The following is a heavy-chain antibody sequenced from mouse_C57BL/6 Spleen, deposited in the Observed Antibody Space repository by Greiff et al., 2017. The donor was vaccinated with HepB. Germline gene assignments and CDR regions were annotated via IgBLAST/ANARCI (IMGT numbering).Heavy chain of an antibody. Sequence: EVKLVESEGGLVQPGSSMKLSCTASGFTFSDYYMAWVRQVPEKGLEWVANINYDGSSTYYLDSLKSRFIISRDNAKNILYLQMSSLKSEDTATYYCARDGAPVYGNYWYFDVWGTGTTVTVSS. CDR1: GFTFSDYY. D-gene: IGHD2-1*01. J-gene: IGHJ1*03. CDR3: ARDGAPVYGNYWYFDV. CDR2: INYDGSST. V-gene: IGHV5-16*01.